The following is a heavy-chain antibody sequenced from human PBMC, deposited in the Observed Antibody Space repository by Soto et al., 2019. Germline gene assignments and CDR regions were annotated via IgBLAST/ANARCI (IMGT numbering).Heavy chain of an antibody. CDR1: GGSISSYY. V-gene: IGHV4-59*01. D-gene: IGHD2-2*01. Sequence: SETLSLTCTVSGGSISSYYWSWIRQPPGKGLEWIGYIYYSGSTNYNPSLKSRVTISVDTSKNQFSLKLSSVTAADTAVYYCAREGYCSSTSCYWVSYYYYMDVWGKGTTVTVSS. CDR2: IYYSGST. CDR3: AREGYCSSTSCYWVSYYYYMDV. J-gene: IGHJ6*03.